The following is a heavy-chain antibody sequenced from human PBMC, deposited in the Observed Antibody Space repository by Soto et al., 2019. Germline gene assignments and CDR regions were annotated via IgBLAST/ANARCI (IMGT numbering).Heavy chain of an antibody. D-gene: IGHD3-16*02. V-gene: IGHV5-51*01. J-gene: IGHJ5*02. CDR2: IYPSDSKV. CDR1: GCSVVSYW. Sequence: PVRSLKISFKSSGCSVVSYWIFVVRQKPGKGLEWVGVIYPSDSKVEYNPSVQGQVTMSADKSISTTDLQWRRLKASDTAKYFCARGNIENSLDTWGQGTPVTVSS. CDR3: ARGNIENSLDT.